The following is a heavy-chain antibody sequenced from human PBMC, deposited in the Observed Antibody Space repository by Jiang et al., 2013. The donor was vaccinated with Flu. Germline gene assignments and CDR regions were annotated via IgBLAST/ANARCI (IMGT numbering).Heavy chain of an antibody. CDR2: IYYSGST. V-gene: IGHV4-59*01. CDR3: ARALLKSDSSGYPSRSHFDY. CDR1: GGSISSYY. D-gene: IGHD3-22*01. J-gene: IGHJ4*02. Sequence: GPGLVKPSETLSLTCTVSGGSISSYYWSWIRQPPGKGLEWIGYIYYSGSTNYNPSLKSRVTISVDTSKNQFSLKLSSVTAADTAVYYCARALLKSDSSGYPSRSHFDYWGQGTLVTVSS.